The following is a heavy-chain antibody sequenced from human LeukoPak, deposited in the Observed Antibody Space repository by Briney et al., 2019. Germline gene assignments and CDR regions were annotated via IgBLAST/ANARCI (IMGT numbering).Heavy chain of an antibody. CDR2: IYSGGST. Sequence: GGSLRLSCAASGFTVSSNYMRWVRQAPGKGLEWVSVIYSGGSTDYADSVKGRFTISRNNSKNTLYLQMNSLRAEDTAVYYCAREGGYSSGWYWDWGQGTLVTVSS. J-gene: IGHJ4*02. V-gene: IGHV3-66*01. CDR1: GFTVSSNY. D-gene: IGHD6-19*01. CDR3: AREGGYSSGWYWD.